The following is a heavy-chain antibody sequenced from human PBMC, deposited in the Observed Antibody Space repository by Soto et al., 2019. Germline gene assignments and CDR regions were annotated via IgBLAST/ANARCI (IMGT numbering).Heavy chain of an antibody. J-gene: IGHJ6*03. Sequence: ASETLSLTCTVSGGSISSYYWSWTRQPPGKGLEWIGYIYYSGSTNYNPSLRSRVTISVDTSKNQFSLKLSSVTAADTAVYYCARLRSYDILTGRPSPNYYYYMDVWGKGTTVTVSS. V-gene: IGHV4-59*08. CDR1: GGSISSYY. D-gene: IGHD3-9*01. CDR2: IYYSGST. CDR3: ARLRSYDILTGRPSPNYYYYMDV.